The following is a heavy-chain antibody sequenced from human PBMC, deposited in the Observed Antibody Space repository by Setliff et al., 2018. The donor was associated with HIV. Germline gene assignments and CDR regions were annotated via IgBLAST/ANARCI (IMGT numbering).Heavy chain of an antibody. V-gene: IGHV3-48*01. D-gene: IGHD2-2*01. CDR1: GFTFSTYS. Sequence: ASVKVSCAASGFTFSTYSLNWVRQAPGKGLEWISCISSSSSSIYYADSVKGRFTISRDNAKNSLYLQMKSLRAEDTALYYCATDSPSFYWGQGTLVTVSS. J-gene: IGHJ4*02. CDR3: ATDSPSFY. CDR2: ISSSSSSI.